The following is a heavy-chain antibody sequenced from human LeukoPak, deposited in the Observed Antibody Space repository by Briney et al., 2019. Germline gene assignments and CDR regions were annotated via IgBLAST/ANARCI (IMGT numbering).Heavy chain of an antibody. J-gene: IGHJ4*02. Sequence: ASVKVSCKASGYTFTGHYMHWMRQAPGQGLEWMGWIKPNTGDTNYAQNFQGRVTMTRDTSISTAYMELTRLISDDTAVYYCARGPQGGTTDFWGQGTLVTVSS. CDR3: ARGPQGGTTDF. CDR2: IKPNTGDT. V-gene: IGHV1-2*02. CDR1: GYTFTGHY. D-gene: IGHD1-7*01.